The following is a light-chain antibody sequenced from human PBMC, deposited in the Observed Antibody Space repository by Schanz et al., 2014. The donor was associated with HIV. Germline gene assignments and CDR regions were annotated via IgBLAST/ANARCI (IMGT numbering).Light chain of an antibody. CDR2: AAS. CDR3: QQYGSSLWT. CDR1: QTVSSSS. V-gene: IGKV3-20*01. J-gene: IGKJ1*01. Sequence: EIVLTQSPGSLSLSPGGRATLSCRASQTVSSSSLAWYQQKPGQSPRLLIYAASTRATGIPDRFSGSGSGTDFSLTISRLEPEDFAVYYCQQYGSSLWTFGQGTKVEIK.